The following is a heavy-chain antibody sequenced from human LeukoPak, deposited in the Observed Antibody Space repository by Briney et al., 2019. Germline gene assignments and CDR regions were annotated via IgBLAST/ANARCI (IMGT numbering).Heavy chain of an antibody. D-gene: IGHD6-19*01. J-gene: IGHJ5*02. CDR2: INPNSGGT. V-gene: IGHV1-2*04. Sequence: GASVKVSCKASGYTFTGYYMHWVRQAPGQGLEWMGWINPNSGGTNYAQKFQGWVTMTRDTSISTAYMELSRLRSDDTAVYYCAREYSSGDPAFDPWGQGTLVTVSS. CDR3: AREYSSGDPAFDP. CDR1: GYTFTGYY.